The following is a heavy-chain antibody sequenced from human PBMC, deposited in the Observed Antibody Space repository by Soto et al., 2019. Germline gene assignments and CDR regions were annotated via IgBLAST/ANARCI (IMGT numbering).Heavy chain of an antibody. D-gene: IGHD1-26*01. CDR3: ARVISGSLDV. V-gene: IGHV3-11*01. CDR2: ISGSGSMI. CDR1: GFTFSDYY. J-gene: IGHJ6*02. Sequence: VPLVESGGGLVKPGGSLRLSSAASGFTFSDYYMTWIRQAPGKGLEGISYISGSGSMISYADSVKGRFTFSRDNAKNSLFLQMSSLRAEDTGVYYCARVISGSLDVWGQGTTVTVSS.